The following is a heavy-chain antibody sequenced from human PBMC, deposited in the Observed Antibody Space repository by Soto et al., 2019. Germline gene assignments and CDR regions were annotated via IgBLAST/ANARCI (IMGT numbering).Heavy chain of an antibody. Sequence: QVQLVQSGAEVKQPGASVKVSCKASSYTFTTYSINWVRQAPGQGLERMGWIRTNSGTTKYAQKLQGRVTMTADTSTSTAYMELRSLRSDETAVYYCARAILPVFSGDAFDIWGQGTMVTVSS. CDR1: SYTFTTYS. CDR3: ARAILPVFSGDAFDI. J-gene: IGHJ3*02. CDR2: IRTNSGTT. V-gene: IGHV1-18*01. D-gene: IGHD1-26*01.